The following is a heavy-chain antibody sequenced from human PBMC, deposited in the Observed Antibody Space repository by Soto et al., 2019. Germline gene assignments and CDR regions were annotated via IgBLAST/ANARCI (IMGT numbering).Heavy chain of an antibody. V-gene: IGHV4-34*01. CDR2: INHSGST. J-gene: IGHJ5*02. D-gene: IGHD2-15*01. Sequence: SETLSLTCAVYGGSFSGYYWSWIRQPPGKGLEWIGEINHSGSTNYNPSLKSRVTISVDTSKNQFSLKLSSVTAADTAVYYCARGSVAAKGNWFDPWGQGTLVTVSS. CDR3: ARGSVAAKGNWFDP. CDR1: GGSFSGYY.